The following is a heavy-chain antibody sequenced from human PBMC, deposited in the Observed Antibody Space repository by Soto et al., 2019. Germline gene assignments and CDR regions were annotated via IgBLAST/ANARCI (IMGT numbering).Heavy chain of an antibody. CDR1: GFTFSNYG. D-gene: IGHD6-19*01. CDR3: ARLVPGTWFGDY. V-gene: IGHV3-23*01. J-gene: IGHJ4*02. CDR2: TSDGST. Sequence: EVQLLGSGGGSVQPGGSLRLSCAASGFTFSNYGMTWVRQAPGKGLEWLSATSDGSTFYRESVKGRFTMSRDDSINMLFLHMSSLRAEDTATYYCARLVPGTWFGDYWGQGILLSVSS.